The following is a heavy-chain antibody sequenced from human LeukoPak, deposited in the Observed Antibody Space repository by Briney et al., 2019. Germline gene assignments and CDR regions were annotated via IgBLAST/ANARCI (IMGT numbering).Heavy chain of an antibody. CDR3: ARDLIHNIVVVPATISGGFDP. V-gene: IGHV1-69*05. D-gene: IGHD2-2*01. Sequence: SVKVSCKASGGTFSSYAISWGRQAPGQGLEWMGRIIPIFGTANYAQKFQGRVTITTDESTSTAYMELSSLRSEDTAVYYCARDLIHNIVVVPATISGGFDPWGQGTLVTVSS. J-gene: IGHJ5*02. CDR1: GGTFSSYA. CDR2: IIPIFGTA.